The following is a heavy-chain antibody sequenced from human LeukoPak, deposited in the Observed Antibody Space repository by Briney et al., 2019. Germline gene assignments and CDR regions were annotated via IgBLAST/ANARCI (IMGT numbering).Heavy chain of an antibody. CDR2: IYYSGST. V-gene: IGHV4-59*01. D-gene: IGHD7-27*01. Sequence: SETLSLTCTVSGGSISSYYWSWIRQPPGKGLEWIGYIYYSGSTNYNPSLKSRVTISVDTSKNQFSLKLSSVTAADTAVYYCARVSINWGIPGYFDYWGQGTLVTVSS. J-gene: IGHJ4*02. CDR1: GGSISSYY. CDR3: ARVSINWGIPGYFDY.